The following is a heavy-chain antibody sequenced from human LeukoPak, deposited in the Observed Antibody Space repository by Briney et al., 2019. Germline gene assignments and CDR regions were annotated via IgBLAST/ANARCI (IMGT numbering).Heavy chain of an antibody. J-gene: IGHJ5*02. CDR3: AIRPYYYGSGSCLSWFDP. V-gene: IGHV1-69*04. CDR1: GGTFSSYA. CDR2: IIPILGIA. Sequence: ASVKVSCKASGGTFSSYAISWVRQAPGQGLEWMGRIIPILGIANYAQKFQGRVTITADKSTSTAYMELSSLRSEDTAVYYCAIRPYYYGSGSCLSWFDPWGQGTLVTVSS. D-gene: IGHD3-10*01.